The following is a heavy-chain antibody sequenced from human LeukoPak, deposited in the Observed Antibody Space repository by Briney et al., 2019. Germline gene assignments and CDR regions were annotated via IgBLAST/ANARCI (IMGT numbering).Heavy chain of an antibody. CDR2: IYPGDSDT. Sequence: GESLKISCKGSGYSFTSYWIGWVRQMPGKGLEWMGIIYPGDSDTRYSPSFQGQVTISADKSISTAYLQWSCLKASDTAMYYCARLGCSSTSCYSNGYYFDYWGQGTLVTVSS. V-gene: IGHV5-51*01. CDR3: ARLGCSSTSCYSNGYYFDY. J-gene: IGHJ4*02. D-gene: IGHD2-2*01. CDR1: GYSFTSYW.